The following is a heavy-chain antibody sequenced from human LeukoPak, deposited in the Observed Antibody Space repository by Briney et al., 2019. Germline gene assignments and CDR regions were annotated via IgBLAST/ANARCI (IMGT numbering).Heavy chain of an antibody. D-gene: IGHD6-13*01. V-gene: IGHV1-69*05. CDR3: ARVVAAAGTPYYYYYYMDV. Sequence: SVKVSCKASGGTFSSYAISWVRQAPGQGLEWMGGIIPIFGTANYAQKFQGRVTVTTDESTSTADMELSSLRSEDTAVYYCARVVAAAGTPYYYYYYMDVWGKGTTVTVSS. CDR1: GGTFSSYA. J-gene: IGHJ6*03. CDR2: IIPIFGTA.